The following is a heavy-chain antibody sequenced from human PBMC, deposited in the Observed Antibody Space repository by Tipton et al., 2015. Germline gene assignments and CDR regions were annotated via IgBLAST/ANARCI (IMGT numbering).Heavy chain of an antibody. Sequence: LRLSCTVSGGSISSYYWSWIRQPAGKGLEWIGRIYSSGSTHYNPSLNGRVTMSVDTSKKQISLKLRSVTAADTAVYYCARGLRGEWFGLYYFDNWGQGTLVTVSS. J-gene: IGHJ4*02. V-gene: IGHV4-4*07. CDR1: GGSISSYY. CDR3: ARGLRGEWFGLYYFDN. D-gene: IGHD3-3*01. CDR2: IYSSGST.